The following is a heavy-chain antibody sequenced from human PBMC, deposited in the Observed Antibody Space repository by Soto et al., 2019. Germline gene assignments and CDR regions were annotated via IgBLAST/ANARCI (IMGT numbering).Heavy chain of an antibody. CDR3: ARDGHRSGDY. J-gene: IGHJ4*02. V-gene: IGHV1-2*02. D-gene: IGHD1-26*01. CDR1: EYRFTAYY. Sequence: QVRLVQSGAEVKKPGASVKVSCKASEYRFTAYYMHWVRQAPGQGLEWMGWINPNTGDTNSAQKFQGRVTMTRDPSISTAYMELSRLRSDDTAIYYCARDGHRSGDYWGQGTLVTVSS. CDR2: INPNTGDT.